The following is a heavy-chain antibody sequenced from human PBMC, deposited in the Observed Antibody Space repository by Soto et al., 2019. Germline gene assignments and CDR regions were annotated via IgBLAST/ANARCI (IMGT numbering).Heavy chain of an antibody. CDR1: GFTFSSYA. CDR2: IGESGTPT. Sequence: EVQLLESGGGLVQPGGSLRLSCAASGFTFSSYAMKWVRQAPGKGLEWVSLIGESGTPTYYADSVKGRFTISRDNSGNTLFLEMYSLRAEDTAVYYCESYIPGVRYYGMDVWGQGTTVTVSS. J-gene: IGHJ6*02. D-gene: IGHD2-2*01. V-gene: IGHV3-23*01. CDR3: ESYIPGVRYYGMDV.